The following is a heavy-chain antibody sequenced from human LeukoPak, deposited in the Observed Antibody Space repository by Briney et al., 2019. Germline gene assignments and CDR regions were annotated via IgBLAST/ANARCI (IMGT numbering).Heavy chain of an antibody. D-gene: IGHD3-3*01. CDR1: GFTFSSYA. V-gene: IGHV3-64*01. CDR3: ARSRLNYDFGDAFDI. CDR2: ISSNGGST. Sequence: GRSLRLSCAASGFTFSSYAMHWVRQAPGKGLEYVSAISSNGGSTYYANSVKGRFTIPRDNSKNTLYLQMGSLRAEDMAVYYCARSRLNYDFGDAFDIWGQGTMVTVSS. J-gene: IGHJ3*02.